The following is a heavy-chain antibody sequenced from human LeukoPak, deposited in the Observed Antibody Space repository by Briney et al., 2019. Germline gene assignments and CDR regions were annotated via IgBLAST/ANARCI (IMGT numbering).Heavy chain of an antibody. CDR1: GGSMRSNSFY. CDR2: INYGGHT. Sequence: PSGTLSLTCTVSGGSMRSNSFYWGWIRQSPGKGLEWIANINYGGHTYYNPSVKSRVTLSVDVSKNRFSLNLTSVTAADTALYFCARTHFDSLGWFDPWGQGIQVIVSS. J-gene: IGHJ5*02. V-gene: IGHV4-39*07. D-gene: IGHD3-9*01. CDR3: ARTHFDSLGWFDP.